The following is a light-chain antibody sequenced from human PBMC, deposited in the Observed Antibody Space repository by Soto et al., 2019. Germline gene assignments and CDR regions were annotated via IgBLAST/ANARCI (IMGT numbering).Light chain of an antibody. CDR2: DAS. CDR3: RQRTDWPLT. CDR1: QSVGSY. Sequence: ETVLTQSPATLSLSPGQRATFSCRASQSVGSYLAWYQQKPGQAPRLLIYDASNRATGIPARFSGSGSGTDFTLTITSLEPEDFAVYFCRQRTDWPLTFGGGTKVDIK. V-gene: IGKV3-11*01. J-gene: IGKJ4*01.